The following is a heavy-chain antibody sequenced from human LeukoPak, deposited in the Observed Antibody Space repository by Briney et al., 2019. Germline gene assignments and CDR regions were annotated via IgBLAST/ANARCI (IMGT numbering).Heavy chain of an antibody. CDR2: ISGSSSTI. Sequence: GGSLRLSCAASGFTFSTYNMNWVRQAPGKGLEWVSFISGSSSTIYYADSVKGRFTVSRDDAKNSLYLQMNSLRAEDTAVYYCARDPYYDSSGYSPLIPLDYWGQGTLVTVSS. CDR3: ARDPYYDSSGYSPLIPLDY. V-gene: IGHV3-48*04. D-gene: IGHD3-22*01. CDR1: GFTFSTYN. J-gene: IGHJ4*02.